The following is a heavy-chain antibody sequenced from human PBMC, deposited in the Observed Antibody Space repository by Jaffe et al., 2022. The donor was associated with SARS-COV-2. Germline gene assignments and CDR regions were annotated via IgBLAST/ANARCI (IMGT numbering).Heavy chain of an antibody. CDR1: GFTFSSYD. Sequence: EVQLVESGGGLVQPGGSLRLSCAASGFTFSSYDMHWVRQATGKGLEWVSAIGTAGDTYYPGSVKGRFTISRENAKNSLYLQMNSLRAGDTAVYYCARAPRVMDSSGWYVYYYGMDVWGQGTTVTVSS. V-gene: IGHV3-13*01. CDR2: IGTAGDT. D-gene: IGHD6-19*01. CDR3: ARAPRVMDSSGWYVYYYGMDV. J-gene: IGHJ6*02.